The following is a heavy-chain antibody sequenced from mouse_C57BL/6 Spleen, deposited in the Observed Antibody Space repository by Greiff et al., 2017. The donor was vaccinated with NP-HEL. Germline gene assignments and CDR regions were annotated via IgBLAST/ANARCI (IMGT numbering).Heavy chain of an antibody. D-gene: IGHD2-5*01. CDR2: ISYDGSN. Sequence: EVQLVESGPGLVKPSQSLSLTCSVTGYSITSGYYWNWIRQFPGNKLEWMGYISYDGSNNYNPSLKNRISITRDTSKNQFFLKLNSVTTEDTATYYCARAGYSNYDYWGQGTTLTVSS. J-gene: IGHJ2*01. CDR1: GYSITSGYY. CDR3: ARAGYSNYDY. V-gene: IGHV3-6*01.